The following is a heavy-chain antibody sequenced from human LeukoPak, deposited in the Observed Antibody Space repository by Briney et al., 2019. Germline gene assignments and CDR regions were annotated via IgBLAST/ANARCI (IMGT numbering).Heavy chain of an antibody. CDR1: GGSISRSSYY. CDR2: IYYSGST. D-gene: IGHD5-12*01. J-gene: IGHJ4*02. V-gene: IGHV4-39*07. Sequence: WDTMSLTCTVSGGSISRSSYYWGWIRQPPGKRLEWIGSIYYSGSTYYNPSLKSRVTISVDTSKNQFSLKLSSVTAADTAVYYCASGMVATEYWGQGTLVTVSS. CDR3: ASGMVATEY.